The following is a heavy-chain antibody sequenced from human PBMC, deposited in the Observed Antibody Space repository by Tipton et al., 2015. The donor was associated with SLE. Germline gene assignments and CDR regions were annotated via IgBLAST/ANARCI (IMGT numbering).Heavy chain of an antibody. Sequence: SLRLSCTASGFTFSSYAMSWVRQAPGKGLEWVSAISGSGGSTHYADSVKGRFTISRDNSKNTLYLQMNSLRAEDTAVYYCATSSVSSAFDIWGQGTMVTVSS. D-gene: IGHD5/OR15-5a*01. J-gene: IGHJ3*02. V-gene: IGHV3-23*01. CDR3: ATSSVSSAFDI. CDR2: ISGSGGST. CDR1: GFTFSSYA.